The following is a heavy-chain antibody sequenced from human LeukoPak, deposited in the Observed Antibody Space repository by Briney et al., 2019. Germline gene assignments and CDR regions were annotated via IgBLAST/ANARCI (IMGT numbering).Heavy chain of an antibody. V-gene: IGHV3-11*04. CDR1: GFTFSDYY. CDR2: ISSSGSTI. J-gene: IGHJ4*02. D-gene: IGHD3-22*01. Sequence: GGSLRLSCAASGFTFSDYYMSWIRQAPGKGLEWVSYISSSGSTIYYADSVKGRFTISRDNAKNSLYLQMNSLRAGDTAVYYCARGRGFYDSSGYYLDHWGQGTLVTVPS. CDR3: ARGRGFYDSSGYYLDH.